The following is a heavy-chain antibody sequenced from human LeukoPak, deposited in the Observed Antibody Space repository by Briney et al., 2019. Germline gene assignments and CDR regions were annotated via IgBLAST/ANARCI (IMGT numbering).Heavy chain of an antibody. CDR2: INWNGGST. CDR1: GFTFDDYG. Sequence: GGSLRLSCAASGFTFDDYGMSWVRQAPGKGLEWVSGINWNGGSTGYADSVKGRFTISRDNAKNSLYLQMNSLRAEDTAVYYCATSFSRPYYFDYWGQGTLVTVSS. J-gene: IGHJ4*02. CDR3: ATSFSRPYYFDY. V-gene: IGHV3-20*04.